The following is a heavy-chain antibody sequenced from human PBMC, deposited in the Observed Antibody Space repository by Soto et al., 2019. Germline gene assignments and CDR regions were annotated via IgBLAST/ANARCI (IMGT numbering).Heavy chain of an antibody. J-gene: IGHJ4*02. CDR1: GCSISSYY. V-gene: IGHV4-59*08. CDR3: SRNHGDYAAY. D-gene: IGHD4-17*01. Sequence: SETLSLTCTVSGCSISSYYWSWIRQPPGEGLEWIGYIYYSGSTNYNPSLKSRVTISVDTSKNQFSLKLSSVTAADTAVYYCSRNHGDYAAYRGQGTLVPVSS. CDR2: IYYSGST.